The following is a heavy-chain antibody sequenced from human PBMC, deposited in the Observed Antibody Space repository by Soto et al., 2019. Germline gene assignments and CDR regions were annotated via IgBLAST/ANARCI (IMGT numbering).Heavy chain of an antibody. V-gene: IGHV4-59*01. CDR2: ISYSGTT. D-gene: IGHD5-18*01. J-gene: IGHJ4*02. Sequence: SETLSLTCTFSGGSLSSYYWSWIRRPPGMGLEWIASISYSGTTNYNSSLKSRVTISIDTSKNQFSLKFNSVTAADTAVYYCAREGYNFGPFDYWGQGALVTVSS. CDR1: GGSLSSYY. CDR3: AREGYNFGPFDY.